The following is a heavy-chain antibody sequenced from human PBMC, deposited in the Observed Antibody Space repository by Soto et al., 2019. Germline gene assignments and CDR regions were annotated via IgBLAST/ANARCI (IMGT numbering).Heavy chain of an antibody. CDR3: ARSVPYSTSCRKKASYYYYGM. CDR1: GFTFSSYT. CDR2: ISSSSSYI. J-gene: IGHJ6*01. D-gene: IGHD2-2*01. V-gene: IGHV3-21*04. Sequence: GGSLRLSCAASGFTFSSYTMNWVRQAPGKGLEWVSSISSSSSYIYYADSVKGRFTISRDNAKNSLYLQMNGLRAEDTALYYCARSVPYSTSCRKKASYYYYGM.